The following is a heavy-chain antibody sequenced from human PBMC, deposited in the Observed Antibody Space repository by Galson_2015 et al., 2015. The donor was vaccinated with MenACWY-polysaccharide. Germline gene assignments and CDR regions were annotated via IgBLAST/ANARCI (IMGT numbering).Heavy chain of an antibody. D-gene: IGHD6-6*01. J-gene: IGHJ4*02. Sequence: SVKVSCKASGYTFTTYAMNWVRQAPGRGLEWMGGIIPIFGTANYAQKFQGRVTITADESTSTAYMELSSLRSEDTAVYYCARDNGIAARRYYFDYWGQGTLVTVSS. CDR1: GYTFTTYA. CDR2: IIPIFGTA. CDR3: ARDNGIAARRYYFDY. V-gene: IGHV1-69*13.